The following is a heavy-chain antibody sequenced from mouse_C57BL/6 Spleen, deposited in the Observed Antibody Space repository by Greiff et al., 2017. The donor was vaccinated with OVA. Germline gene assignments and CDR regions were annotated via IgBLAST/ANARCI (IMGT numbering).Heavy chain of an antibody. Sequence: VQRVESGPGLVAPSQSLSITCTVSGFSLTSYAISWVRQPPGKGLEWLGVIWTGGGTNYNSALKSRLSISKDNSKSQVFLKMNSLQTDDTARYYCARGIKAYYSNYWYFDVWGTGTTVTVSS. D-gene: IGHD2-5*01. V-gene: IGHV2-9-1*01. CDR1: GFSLTSYA. J-gene: IGHJ1*03. CDR2: IWTGGGT. CDR3: ARGIKAYYSNYWYFDV.